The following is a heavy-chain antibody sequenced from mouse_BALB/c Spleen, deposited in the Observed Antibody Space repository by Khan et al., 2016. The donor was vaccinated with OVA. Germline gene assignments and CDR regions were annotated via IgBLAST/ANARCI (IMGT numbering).Heavy chain of an antibody. CDR3: VRDGAYHRNDGLFAY. J-gene: IGHJ3*01. CDR2: INPSNGYT. Sequence: QIQLVQSGAELARPGASVKMSCKASGYTFTSYTIHWIKKRPGQGLEWIGYINPSNGYTNYNQKFKDKATLTTDKSSTTAYLQLSSLTSDDSAVYNCVRDGAYHRNDGLFAYWGQGTLVTVSA. CDR1: GYTFTSYT. V-gene: IGHV1-4*01. D-gene: IGHD2-14*01.